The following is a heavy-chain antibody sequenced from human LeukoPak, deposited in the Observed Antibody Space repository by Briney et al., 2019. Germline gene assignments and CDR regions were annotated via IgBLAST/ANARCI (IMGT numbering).Heavy chain of an antibody. Sequence: GGSLRLSCAASGFTFSSYWMSWVRQAPGKGLEWVANIKQDGSEEYYVDSVKGRFTISRDNAKNSLFLQMSSLRAEDTAVYYCARGGYDDSSAYLNYWGQGTLVTVSS. CDR2: IKQDGSEE. CDR3: ARGGYDDSSAYLNY. CDR1: GFTFSSYW. D-gene: IGHD3-22*01. V-gene: IGHV3-7*01. J-gene: IGHJ4*02.